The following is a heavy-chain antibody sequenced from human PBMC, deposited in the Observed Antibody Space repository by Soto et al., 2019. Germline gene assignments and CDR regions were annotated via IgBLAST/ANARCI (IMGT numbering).Heavy chain of an antibody. D-gene: IGHD6-13*01. Sequence: PVGSLRLSCASSVFTFSSYGMHCVRHSPGKWLEWVAVIWYDGSNKYYADSVKGRFTISRDNSKNTLYLQMNSLRAEDTAVYYCARWFSGSSSWYKGGELEYWGQGTLVIVSS. CDR3: ARWFSGSSSWYKGGELEY. CDR2: IWYDGSNK. J-gene: IGHJ4*02. CDR1: VFTFSSYG. V-gene: IGHV3-33*01.